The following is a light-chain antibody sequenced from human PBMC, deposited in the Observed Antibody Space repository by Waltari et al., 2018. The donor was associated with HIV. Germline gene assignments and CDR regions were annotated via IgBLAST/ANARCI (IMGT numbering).Light chain of an antibody. CDR1: QHIATN. V-gene: IGKV1-33*01. Sequence: DIQMTQSPSSLSASVGDRVTITCQASQHIATNLNWFQQNPGKAPKLLIYDVSKLETGVPSRFTGGGSGATFTFTITSLRPEDIATYYCLQYDDPPLTFGGGTKVELK. CDR3: LQYDDPPLT. J-gene: IGKJ4*01. CDR2: DVS.